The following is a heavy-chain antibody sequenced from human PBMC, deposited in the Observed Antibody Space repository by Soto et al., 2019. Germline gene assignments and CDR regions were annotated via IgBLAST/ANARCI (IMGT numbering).Heavy chain of an antibody. CDR3: ARGTPSPLIVRSSRGPWFDP. Sequence: SETLSLTCTVSGGSISSYYWSWIRQPPGKGLEWIGYMYYGGRTNYNPSFKSRVTISVDTSKMQVSLKLSSVTAADTAVYFCARGTPSPLIVRSSRGPWFDPWGQGTLVTVSS. CDR2: MYYGGRT. J-gene: IGHJ5*02. CDR1: GGSISSYY. D-gene: IGHD2-15*01. V-gene: IGHV4-59*08.